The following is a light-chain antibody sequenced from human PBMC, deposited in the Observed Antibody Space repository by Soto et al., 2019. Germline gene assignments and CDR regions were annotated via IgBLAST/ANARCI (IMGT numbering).Light chain of an antibody. Sequence: QAVVTQPPSVSGAAGERVTISCTGSSSNIGAGYDVHWYQQLPGRAPKLLIYGNTNRPSGVPDRFSGSKSGTSASLAITGLQAEDEADYYCLSFDSSLSVVFRGGTKVTVL. CDR1: SSNIGAGYD. V-gene: IGLV1-40*01. CDR3: LSFDSSLSVV. J-gene: IGLJ2*01. CDR2: GNT.